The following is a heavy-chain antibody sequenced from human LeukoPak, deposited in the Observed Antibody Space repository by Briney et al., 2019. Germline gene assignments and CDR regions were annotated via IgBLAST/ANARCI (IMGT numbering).Heavy chain of an antibody. Sequence: KPSETLSLTCAVSGDSISSTSYYWAWIRQPPGKGLGWIGMIFYSGSAYYTPSLRGRVTLSVDTSRNQFSLTLISVTAADTGVYFCARQQSDTSLFDPWGQGTLVTVSS. V-gene: IGHV4-39*01. CDR1: GDSISSTSYY. CDR2: IFYSGSA. D-gene: IGHD2-21*02. J-gene: IGHJ5*02. CDR3: ARQQSDTSLFDP.